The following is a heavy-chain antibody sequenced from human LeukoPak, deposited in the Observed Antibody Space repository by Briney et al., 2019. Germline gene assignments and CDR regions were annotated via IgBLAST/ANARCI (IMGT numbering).Heavy chain of an antibody. V-gene: IGHV3-30*02. CDR2: IRYDGSNK. CDR1: GFTFSSYG. J-gene: IGHJ4*02. CDR3: AKDSILTSIAARPFDY. D-gene: IGHD6-6*01. Sequence: GGSLRLSCAASGFTFSSYGMHWVRQAPGKGLEWVAFIRYDGSNKYYADSVKGRFTISRDNSKNTLYLQMNSLRAEDTAVYYCAKDSILTSIAARPFDYWGQGTLVTVSS.